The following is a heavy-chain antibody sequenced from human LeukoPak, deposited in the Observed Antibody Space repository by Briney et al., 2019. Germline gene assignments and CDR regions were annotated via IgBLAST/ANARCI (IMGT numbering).Heavy chain of an antibody. CDR3: AGSGYSSSWYEPFDP. CDR2: INHSGST. CDR1: GGSFSGYY. V-gene: IGHV4-34*01. D-gene: IGHD6-13*01. Sequence: SETLSLTCAVYGGSFSGYYWSWIRQPPGKGLEWIGEINHSGSTNYNPSLKSRVTISVDTSKNQFSLKLSSVTAADTAVYYCAGSGYSSSWYEPFDPWGQGTLVTVSS. J-gene: IGHJ5*02.